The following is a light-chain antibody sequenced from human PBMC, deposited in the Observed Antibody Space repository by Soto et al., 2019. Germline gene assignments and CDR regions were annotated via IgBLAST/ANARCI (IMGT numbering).Light chain of an antibody. V-gene: IGKV4-1*01. Sequence: DIVMTQSPDSLAVSLGERATIICKSSQSVLYSSNSKNSLAWYQQKPGQPPKLLIYWASTRESGVPDRFSGSGSGTDFTLTISSLQADDVAVYYCLQYDNSLMHTFGQGTQLEIK. J-gene: IGKJ2*01. CDR2: WAS. CDR1: QSVLYSSNSKNS. CDR3: LQYDNSLMHT.